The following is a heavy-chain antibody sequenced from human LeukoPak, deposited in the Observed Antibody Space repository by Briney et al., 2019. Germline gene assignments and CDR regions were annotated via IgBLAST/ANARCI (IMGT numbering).Heavy chain of an antibody. CDR1: GFTVSDNY. J-gene: IGHJ4*02. CDR3: AILPGY. Sequence: GGSLRLSCAASGFTVSDNYMSWVRQAPGKGLEWVSVIYSDGRTHYADSVKGRFTVSRDNSKNTLYLQMNSLRAEDTAMYYCAILPGYWGQGTLATVSS. CDR2: IYSDGRT. V-gene: IGHV3-53*01.